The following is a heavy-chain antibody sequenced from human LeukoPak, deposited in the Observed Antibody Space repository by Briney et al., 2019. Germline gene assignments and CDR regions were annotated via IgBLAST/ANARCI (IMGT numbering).Heavy chain of an antibody. CDR1: GYSISSGYY. D-gene: IGHD5-18*01. J-gene: IGHJ4*02. V-gene: IGHV4-38-2*02. Sequence: SETLSLTCTVSGYSISSGYYWGWIRQPPGKGLEWIGSIYHSGSTYYNPSLKSRVTISVDTSKNQFSLKLSSVTAADTAVYYCARLGASYGLFDCWGQGTLVTVSS. CDR2: IYHSGST. CDR3: ARLGASYGLFDC.